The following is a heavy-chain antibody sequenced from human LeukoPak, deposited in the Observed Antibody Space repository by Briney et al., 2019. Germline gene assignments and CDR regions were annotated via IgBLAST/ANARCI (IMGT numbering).Heavy chain of an antibody. D-gene: IGHD6-13*01. V-gene: IGHV4-59*01. CDR3: ARVTGYRIEDYFDY. CDR1: GGSISSYY. Sequence: SETLSLTCTVSGGSISSYYWSWIRQPPGKGLEWIGYIYYSGSTNYNPSLKSRVTISVETSKNEFSLKLRSVTAADTAVYYCARVTGYRIEDYFDYWGQGSLVAVSS. J-gene: IGHJ4*02. CDR2: IYYSGST.